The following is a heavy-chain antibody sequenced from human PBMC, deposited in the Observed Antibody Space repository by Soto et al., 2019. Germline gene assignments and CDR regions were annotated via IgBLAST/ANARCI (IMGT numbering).Heavy chain of an antibody. CDR1: GFTFISYA. J-gene: IGHJ6*02. Sequence: GWSLRLSCASSGFTFISYAMSWVRQAPGKGLEWVSAISGSGGSTYYADSVKGRFTISRDNSKNTLYLQMNSLRAEDTAVYYCARAPSVLRFLEWLNYYYGMDVWGQGTTVTLSS. CDR3: ARAPSVLRFLEWLNYYYGMDV. V-gene: IGHV3-23*01. D-gene: IGHD3-3*01. CDR2: ISGSGGST.